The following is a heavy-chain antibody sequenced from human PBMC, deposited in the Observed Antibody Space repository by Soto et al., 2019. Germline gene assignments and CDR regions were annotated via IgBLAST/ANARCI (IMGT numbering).Heavy chain of an antibody. CDR3: AASTGVLVPAASLGMDV. Sequence: SVKVSCKASGYSFISHYMHWVRQAPGQRLEWIGWIVVGSGNTNYAQKFQERVTITRDMSTSTAYMELSSLRSEDTAVYYCAASTGVLVPAASLGMDVWGQGTTVTVSS. J-gene: IGHJ6*02. V-gene: IGHV1-58*02. D-gene: IGHD2-2*01. CDR1: GYSFISHY. CDR2: IVVGSGNT.